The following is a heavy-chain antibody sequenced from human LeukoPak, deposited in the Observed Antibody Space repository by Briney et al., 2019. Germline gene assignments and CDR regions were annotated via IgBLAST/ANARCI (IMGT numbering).Heavy chain of an antibody. Sequence: GGSLRLSCVASGFNFNNYDLHWVRQAPGKGLEWVSDISSSSSTIDYTDSVKGRFTISRDTAKNSLYLQMNSLRVEDTAVYYCARGLGSGWRAFDIWGQGTMVTVSS. V-gene: IGHV3-48*01. CDR3: ARGLGSGWRAFDI. CDR1: GFNFNNYD. CDR2: ISSSSSTI. D-gene: IGHD6-25*01. J-gene: IGHJ3*02.